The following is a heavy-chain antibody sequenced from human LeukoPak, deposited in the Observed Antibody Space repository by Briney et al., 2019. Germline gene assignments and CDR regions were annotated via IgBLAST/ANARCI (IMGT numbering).Heavy chain of an antibody. CDR3: AKSSILFAAVRLGSIDF. D-gene: IGHD6-25*01. J-gene: IGHJ4*02. CDR1: GFPFKNFA. V-gene: IGHV3-30*02. CDR2: IGRDGSHK. Sequence: LSGGPLRFSWAAPGFPFKNFARIGVGQAPGKGRDGGALIGRDGSHKYYAHSIKGRFTISRDNSKNTLYLQMSSLRAEDTAVYYCAKSSILFAAVRLGSIDFWGQGTLVTVSS.